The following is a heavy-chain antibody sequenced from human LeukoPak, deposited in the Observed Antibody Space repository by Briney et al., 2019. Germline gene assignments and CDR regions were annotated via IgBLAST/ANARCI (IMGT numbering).Heavy chain of an antibody. CDR3: ARGGDYGTGSYYRGCIDS. CDR1: GYSFTAFY. CDR2: IHPRRGDT. D-gene: IGHD3-10*01. V-gene: IGHV1-2*02. Sequence: ASVKVSCKTSGYSFTAFYIHWVRQAPGQGLEWMGWIHPRRGDTNYAQKFQGRVTMTRDTSISTAYFDLSSLRSDRQGVYYCARGGDYGTGSYYRGCIDSWGQGTPVTVSP. J-gene: IGHJ4*02.